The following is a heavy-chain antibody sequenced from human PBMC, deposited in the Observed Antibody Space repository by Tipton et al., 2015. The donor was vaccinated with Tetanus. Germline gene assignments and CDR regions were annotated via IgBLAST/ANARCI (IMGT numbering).Heavy chain of an antibody. CDR3: ARGLVVPAARVDYGMDV. D-gene: IGHD2-2*01. J-gene: IGHJ6*02. CDR1: GFTFSSYW. CDR2: IKQDGSEK. V-gene: IGHV3-7*01. Sequence: SLRLSCAASGFTFSSYWMSWVRQAPGKGLEWVANIKQDGSEKYYVDSVKGRFTISRDNAKNSLYLQMNSLRAEDTAVYYCARGLVVPAARVDYGMDVWGQGTTVTVSS.